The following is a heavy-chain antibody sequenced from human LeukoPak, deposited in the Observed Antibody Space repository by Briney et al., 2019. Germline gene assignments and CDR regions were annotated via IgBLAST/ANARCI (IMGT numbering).Heavy chain of an antibody. D-gene: IGHD5-18*01. V-gene: IGHV4-59*01. CDR3: ARRRYNYDY. Sequence: SKTLSLTCTVSGGSISSYYWSWIRQPPGKGLEWIGYIYYSGNTIYNPSLKSRVTISIDTSKNQFSLKLSSVTAADTAVYYCARRRYNYDYWGQGTLVTVSS. CDR2: IYYSGNT. CDR1: GGSISSYY. J-gene: IGHJ4*02.